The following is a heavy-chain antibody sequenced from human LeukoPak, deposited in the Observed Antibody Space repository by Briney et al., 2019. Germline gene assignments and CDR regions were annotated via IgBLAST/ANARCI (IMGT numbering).Heavy chain of an antibody. V-gene: IGHV3-23*01. D-gene: IGHD2-2*01. J-gene: IGHJ6*03. CDR2: ISGSGGST. CDR1: GSTFSSYS. CDR3: AKGPVVPAARTLGYYMDV. Sequence: GGSLRLSCAASGSTFSSYSMNWVRQAPGKGLEWVSAISGSGGSTYYADSVKGRFTISRDNSKNTLYLQMNSLRAEDTAVYYCAKGPVVPAARTLGYYMDVWGKGTTVTVSS.